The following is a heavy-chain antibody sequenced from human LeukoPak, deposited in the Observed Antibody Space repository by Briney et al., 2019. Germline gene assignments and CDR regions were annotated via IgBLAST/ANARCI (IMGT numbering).Heavy chain of an antibody. CDR3: ARGLWLDDSYYYYGMDV. CDR1: GYTFTSYD. Sequence: ASVKVSCKASGYTFTSYDINWVRQATGQGLEWMGWMNPNSGNTGYAQKFRGRVTMTRNTSISTAYMELSSLRSEDTAVYYCARGLWLDDSYYYYGMDVWGQGTTVTVSS. V-gene: IGHV1-8*01. J-gene: IGHJ6*02. D-gene: IGHD6-19*01. CDR2: MNPNSGNT.